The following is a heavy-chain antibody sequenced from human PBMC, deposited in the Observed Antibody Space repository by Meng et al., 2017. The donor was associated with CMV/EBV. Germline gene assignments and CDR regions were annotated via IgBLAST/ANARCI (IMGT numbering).Heavy chain of an antibody. V-gene: IGHV3-9*01. CDR3: AKDMSSGGDYEGVDY. CDR2: ISWNSGSI. J-gene: IGHJ4*02. Sequence: LSLTCAASGFTFDDYAMHWVRQAPGKGLEWVSGISWNSGSIGYADSVKGRFTISRDNAKNPLYLQMNSLRAEDTALYYCAKDMSSGGDYEGVDYWGQGTLVTVSS. CDR1: GFTFDDYA. D-gene: IGHD4-17*01.